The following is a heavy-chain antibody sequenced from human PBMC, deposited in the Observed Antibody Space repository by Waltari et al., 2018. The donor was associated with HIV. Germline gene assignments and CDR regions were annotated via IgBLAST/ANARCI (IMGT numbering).Heavy chain of an antibody. D-gene: IGHD6-19*01. CDR1: GGSIASSDSF. Sequence: QVQLQESGPGFVKPSETLSLICNVSGGSIASSDSFWGWIRQAPEMNLEWVGSALYTRRPDLFTGQFFAKSSLKSRVALSVDTSKNQVSLRLTSVTAADTGLYYCVRHAAEFRPDFGWILAGVFEPWGLGTQVIVS. V-gene: IGHV4-39*01. CDR3: VRHAAEFRPDFGWILAGVFEP. CDR2: ALYTRRPDLFTGQF. J-gene: IGHJ1*01.